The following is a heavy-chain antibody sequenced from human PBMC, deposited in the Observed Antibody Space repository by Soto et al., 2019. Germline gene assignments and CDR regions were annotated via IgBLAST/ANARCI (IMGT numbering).Heavy chain of an antibody. CDR1: GYTFTSYS. D-gene: IGHD6-19*01. J-gene: IGHJ4*02. CDR3: GHSSGWFALDY. V-gene: IGHV1-3*01. CDR2: INEGNGNT. Sequence: VQFVQSGTEVRQPGASVRVSCKASGYTFTSYSIHWVRQAPGQRLEWMGWINEGNGNTKYSQRFQGRVTFTRDTSATIVYMELGSLSSEDTAVYFCGHSSGWFALDYWGQGTLVIVSS.